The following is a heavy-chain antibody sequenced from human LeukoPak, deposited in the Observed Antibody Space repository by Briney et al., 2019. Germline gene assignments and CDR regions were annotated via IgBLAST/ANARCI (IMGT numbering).Heavy chain of an antibody. Sequence: SETLSLTCAVYGGSFSGYYWSWIRQPPGKGLEWIGEINHSGSTNYNPSLKSRVTISVDTSKNQLSLKLSSVTAADTAVYYCARTRGTVVVVARGFVDYWGQGTLVTVSS. CDR2: INHSGST. J-gene: IGHJ4*02. V-gene: IGHV4-34*01. CDR1: GGSFSGYY. CDR3: ARTRGTVVVVARGFVDY. D-gene: IGHD2-15*01.